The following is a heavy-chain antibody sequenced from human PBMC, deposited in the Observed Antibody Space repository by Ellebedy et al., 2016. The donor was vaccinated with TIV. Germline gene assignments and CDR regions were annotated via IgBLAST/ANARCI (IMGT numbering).Heavy chain of an antibody. V-gene: IGHV3-33*01. CDR2: IWYDGSNQ. CDR1: GFTFSSYG. CDR3: AREVGQLATYFDY. Sequence: GGSLRLSXAASGFTFSSYGMHWVRQAPGKGLEWVAVIWYDGSNQYYADSVKGRFTISRDNSKNTLYLQMNSLRAEDTAVYYCAREVGQLATYFDYWGQGTLVTVSS. J-gene: IGHJ4*02. D-gene: IGHD2-2*01.